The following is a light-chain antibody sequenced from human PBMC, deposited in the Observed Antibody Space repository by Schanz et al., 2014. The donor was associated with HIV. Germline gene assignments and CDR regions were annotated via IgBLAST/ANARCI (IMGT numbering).Light chain of an antibody. V-gene: IGKV3-20*01. J-gene: IGKJ2*01. CDR2: GAS. CDR3: QQYGSSLPVYT. Sequence: EIVLTQSPATLSLSPGERATLSCRASQSVSSSYLAWYQQTPGQAPRLLIYGASSRATGIPDRFSGSGSGTDFTLTISRLEPEDFAVYYCQQYGSSLPVYTFGQGTKLEIK. CDR1: QSVSSSY.